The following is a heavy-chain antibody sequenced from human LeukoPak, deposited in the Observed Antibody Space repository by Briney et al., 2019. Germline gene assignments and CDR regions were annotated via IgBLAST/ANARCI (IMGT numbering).Heavy chain of an antibody. CDR2: IYYSGST. D-gene: IGHD2-8*01. V-gene: IGHV4-39*01. Sequence: PSETLSLTCTVSGGSMSSSSFYWGWIRQPPGRGLEWIGSIYYSGSTYYNPSLKSRVTISVDTSKNQFSLKLSSVTAADTAVYFCARLHGYCSNGLCFEYYADYWGQGTLVTVSS. J-gene: IGHJ4*02. CDR1: GGSMSSSSFY. CDR3: ARLHGYCSNGLCFEYYADY.